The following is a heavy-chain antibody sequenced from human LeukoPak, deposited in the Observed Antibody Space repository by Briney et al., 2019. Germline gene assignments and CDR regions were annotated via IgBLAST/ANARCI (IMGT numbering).Heavy chain of an antibody. J-gene: IGHJ4*02. CDR3: VRAISA. Sequence: GGSLRLSCAASGFTFNHYWMHWVRQAPGKGLEWVANINQDGSEIYYVDSVKGRFTISRDNARSSVYLEMNYLRADDTALYYCVRAISAWGQGTLVTVSS. V-gene: IGHV3-7*03. CDR2: INQDGSEI. D-gene: IGHD1-26*01. CDR1: GFTFNHYW.